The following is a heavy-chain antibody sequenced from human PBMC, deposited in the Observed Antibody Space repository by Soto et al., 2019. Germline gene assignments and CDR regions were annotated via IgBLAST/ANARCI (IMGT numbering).Heavy chain of an antibody. V-gene: IGHV3-30*03. D-gene: IGHD2-2*02. Sequence: SLRLSCAASGFTFSSYGMHWVRQAPGKGLEWVAVISYDGSNKYYADSVKGRFTISRDNSKNTLYLQMNSLRAEDTAVYYCSTSCYTCYYYYYGMDVWGQGTTVTVSS. J-gene: IGHJ6*02. CDR3: STSCYTCYYYYYGMDV. CDR2: ISYDGSNK. CDR1: GFTFSSYG.